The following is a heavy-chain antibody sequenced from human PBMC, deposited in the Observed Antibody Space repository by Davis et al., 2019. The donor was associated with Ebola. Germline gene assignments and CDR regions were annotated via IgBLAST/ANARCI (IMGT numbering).Heavy chain of an antibody. CDR2: ISTYNT. CDR1: GYTFTSYG. V-gene: IGHV1-18*01. Sequence: ASVKVSCKASGYTFTSYGISWVRQAPGQGLEWMGWISTYNTHYAQNLQGRLTMTTDTSTSTAYMELRSLRPDDTAVYYCARNEHQGGDTWVPVASGLLDLWGQGTLVIVSS. J-gene: IGHJ4*02. D-gene: IGHD3-16*01. CDR3: ARNEHQGGDTWVPVASGLLDL.